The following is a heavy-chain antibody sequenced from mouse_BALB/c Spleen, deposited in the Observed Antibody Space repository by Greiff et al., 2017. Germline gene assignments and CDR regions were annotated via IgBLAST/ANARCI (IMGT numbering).Heavy chain of an antibody. D-gene: IGHD4-1*01. CDR2: ISYDGSN. Sequence: DVKLQESGPGLVKPSQSLSLTCSVTGYSITSGYYWNWIRQFPGNKLEWMGYISYDGSNNYNPSLKNRISITRDTSKNQFFLKLNSVTTEDTATYYCARLSNWVFAYWGQGTLVTVSA. CDR1: GYSITSGYY. CDR3: ARLSNWVFAY. V-gene: IGHV3-6*02. J-gene: IGHJ3*01.